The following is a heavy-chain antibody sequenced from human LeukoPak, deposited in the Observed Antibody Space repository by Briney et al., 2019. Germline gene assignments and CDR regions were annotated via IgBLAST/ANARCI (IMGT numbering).Heavy chain of an antibody. J-gene: IGHJ4*02. CDR3: ARVLWFGELSHLDY. CDR1: GFTFSSYE. Sequence: PGGSLRLSCAASGFTFSSYEMNWVRQAPGKGLEGVSYISSSGSTIYYADSVQGRFTISRDNAKNSLYLQMNSLRAEDTAVYYCARVLWFGELSHLDYWGQGTLVTVSS. CDR2: ISSSGSTI. D-gene: IGHD3-10*01. V-gene: IGHV3-48*03.